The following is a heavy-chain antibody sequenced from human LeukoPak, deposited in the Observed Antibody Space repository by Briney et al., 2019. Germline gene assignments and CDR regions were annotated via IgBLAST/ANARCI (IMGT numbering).Heavy chain of an antibody. CDR3: ASEVPRTSRFDH. Sequence: ASVKVSCKASGLTLTTIYMHWVRQAPGQGLEWVAVLYPGGNKAIYAQRFQGRFTLTRDTSTNTVYMEVTSLASEDTAIYYCASEVPRTSRFDHWGQGTLVTVSS. V-gene: IGHV1-46*01. J-gene: IGHJ4*02. CDR2: LYPGGNKA. CDR1: GLTLTTIY. D-gene: IGHD2-8*01.